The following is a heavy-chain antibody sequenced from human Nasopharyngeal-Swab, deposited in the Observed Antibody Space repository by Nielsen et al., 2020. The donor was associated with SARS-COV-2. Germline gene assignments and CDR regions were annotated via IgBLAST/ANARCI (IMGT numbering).Heavy chain of an antibody. CDR1: GGSISSYY. V-gene: IGHV4-59*01. D-gene: IGHD5-18*01. J-gene: IGHJ4*02. Sequence: SETLSLTCTVSGGSISSYYWSWIRQPPGKGLEWIGYIFHSGSTNYNPSLKSRVTISVDTFKNQFSLRLSSVTAADTAVYYCARDDTAMATGFDYWGQGVLVTVSS. CDR3: ARDDTAMATGFDY. CDR2: IFHSGST.